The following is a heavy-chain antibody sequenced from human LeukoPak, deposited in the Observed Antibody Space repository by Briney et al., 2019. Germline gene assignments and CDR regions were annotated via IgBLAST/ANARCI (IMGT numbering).Heavy chain of an antibody. CDR1: GFIFSRYA. V-gene: IGHV3-64*01. Sequence: GGSLRLSCAASGFIFSRYAMHWVRQAPGKGLEYVSAINSNGGSTYYANSVQGRFTISRDNSKNTLYLQMGSLRAEDMAVYYCARDLNSGWYGLVDYWGQGTLVTVSS. CDR3: ARDLNSGWYGLVDY. J-gene: IGHJ4*02. CDR2: INSNGGST. D-gene: IGHD6-19*01.